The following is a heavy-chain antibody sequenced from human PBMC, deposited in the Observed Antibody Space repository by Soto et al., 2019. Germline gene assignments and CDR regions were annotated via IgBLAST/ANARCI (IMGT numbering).Heavy chain of an antibody. CDR1: GFTFSSYG. CDR2: ISYDGSNK. D-gene: IGHD3-3*01. Sequence: GGSLRLSCAASGFTFSSYGMHWVRQAPGKGLEWVAVISYDGSNKYYADSVKGRFTISRDNSKNTLYLQMNSLRAEDTAVYYCAKGSGFWSGYLPPYYGMDVWGKGTTVTVS. V-gene: IGHV3-30*18. J-gene: IGHJ6*04. CDR3: AKGSGFWSGYLPPYYGMDV.